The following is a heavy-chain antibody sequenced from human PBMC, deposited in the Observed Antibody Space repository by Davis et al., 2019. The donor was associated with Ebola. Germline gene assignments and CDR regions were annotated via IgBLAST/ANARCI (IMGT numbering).Heavy chain of an antibody. J-gene: IGHJ5*02. CDR3: ARGVDIVATIPYWFDP. Sequence: SVKVSCKASGYTFTSYGISWVRQAPGQGLEWMGGIIPIFGTANYAQKFQGRVTITADESTSTAYMELSSLRSEDTAVYYCARGVDIVATIPYWFDPWGQGTLVTVSS. CDR2: IIPIFGTA. D-gene: IGHD5-12*01. CDR1: GYTFTSYG. V-gene: IGHV1-69*13.